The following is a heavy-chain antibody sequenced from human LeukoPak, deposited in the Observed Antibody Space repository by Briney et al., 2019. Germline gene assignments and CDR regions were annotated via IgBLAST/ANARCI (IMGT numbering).Heavy chain of an antibody. CDR3: ARTTYYYDSSGYYPEIDY. CDR2: ISDIGSI. V-gene: IGHV4-59*08. Sequence: SETLSLTCTVSGGSISSYYWSWIRQPPGKGLEWIAYISDIGSINYNPSLKSRVTISLDTSKNQFSLKLSSVTAADTAVYYCARTTYYYDSSGYYPEIDYWGQGTLVTVSS. D-gene: IGHD3-22*01. J-gene: IGHJ4*02. CDR1: GGSISSYY.